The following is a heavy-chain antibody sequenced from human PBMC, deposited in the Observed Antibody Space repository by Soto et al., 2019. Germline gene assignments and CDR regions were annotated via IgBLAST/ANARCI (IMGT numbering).Heavy chain of an antibody. J-gene: IGHJ4*02. CDR1: GFTFRNYW. Sequence: EVQLVESGGGLVQPGGSLRLSCATSGFTFRNYWMTWVRQAPSKGLEWVATIKEDGSEKYYADSLKGRFTISRDNAVSSLYLQVNSPRAEVTAVYYCVRARVDYWGQGTLVTVSS. CDR2: IKEDGSEK. CDR3: VRARVDY. V-gene: IGHV3-7*04.